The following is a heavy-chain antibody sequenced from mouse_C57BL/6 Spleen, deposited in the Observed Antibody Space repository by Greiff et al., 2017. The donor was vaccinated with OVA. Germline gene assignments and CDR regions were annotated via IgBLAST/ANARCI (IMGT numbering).Heavy chain of an antibody. J-gene: IGHJ3*01. CDR2: IYPGDGDT. CDR3: ARSDGPYGRGFAY. V-gene: IGHV1-82*01. Sequence: QVQLQQSGPELVKPGASVKISCKASGYAFSSSWMNWVKQRPGKGLEWIGRIYPGDGDTNYNGKFKGKATLTADKSSRTAYMQLSSLRSEDSAVYFCARSDGPYGRGFAYWGQGTLVTVSA. D-gene: IGHD2-3*01. CDR1: GYAFSSSW.